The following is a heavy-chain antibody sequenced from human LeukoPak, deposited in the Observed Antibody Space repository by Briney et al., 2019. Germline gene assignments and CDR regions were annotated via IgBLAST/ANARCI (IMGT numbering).Heavy chain of an antibody. J-gene: IGHJ3*02. Sequence: ASVKVSCKASGYTFTGCYMHWVRQAPGQGLEWMGWINPNSGGTNYAQKFQGRVTMTRDTSISTAYMELSRLRSDDTAVYYCARDLLLWFGELLSYAFDIWGQGTMVTVSS. D-gene: IGHD3-10*01. CDR1: GYTFTGCY. CDR2: INPNSGGT. V-gene: IGHV1-2*02. CDR3: ARDLLLWFGELLSYAFDI.